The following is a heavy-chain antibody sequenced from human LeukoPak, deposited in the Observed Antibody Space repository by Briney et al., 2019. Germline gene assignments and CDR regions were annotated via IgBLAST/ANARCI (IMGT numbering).Heavy chain of an antibody. J-gene: IGHJ4*02. Sequence: GGSLRLPCVASGFTFSSYWMTWVRQAPGKGLEWVANIKQDGSEKYYVDSVKGRFTISRDNAKNSLYLQMNSLRAEDTAVYYCARNYGDYGDYFDYWGQGTLVTVSS. D-gene: IGHD4-17*01. CDR3: ARNYGDYGDYFDY. V-gene: IGHV3-7*01. CDR2: IKQDGSEK. CDR1: GFTFSSYW.